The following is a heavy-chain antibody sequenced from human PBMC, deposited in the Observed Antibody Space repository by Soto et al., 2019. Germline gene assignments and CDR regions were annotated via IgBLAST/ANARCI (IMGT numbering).Heavy chain of an antibody. J-gene: IGHJ6*02. CDR1: GFTFSSYG. V-gene: IGHV3-33*01. CDR2: IWYDGSNK. CDR3: ARAYHRLVRYQYGMDV. Sequence: QVQLVESGGGVVQPGTSLRLSCAASGFTFSSYGMHWVRQAPGKGLEWVALIWYDGSNKYYADSVKGRFTISRDNSKNTLYLQMNSLRAEDTAVFYCARAYHRLVRYQYGMDVWGQGTTVTVPS. D-gene: IGHD3-16*01.